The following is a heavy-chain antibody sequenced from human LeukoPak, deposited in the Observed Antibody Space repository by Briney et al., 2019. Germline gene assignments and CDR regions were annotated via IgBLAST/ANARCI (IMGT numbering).Heavy chain of an antibody. V-gene: IGHV1-46*01. CDR2: INPSGGST. J-gene: IGHJ2*01. Sequence: ASVKVSCKASGYTFTSYYMHWVRQAPGQGLEWMGIINPSGGSTSYAQKFQGRVTMTRDMSTSTVYMELSSLRSEDTAVYYCARVPSLGGSRPNWYFDLWGRGTLVTVSS. D-gene: IGHD1-26*01. CDR3: ARVPSLGGSRPNWYFDL. CDR1: GYTFTSYY.